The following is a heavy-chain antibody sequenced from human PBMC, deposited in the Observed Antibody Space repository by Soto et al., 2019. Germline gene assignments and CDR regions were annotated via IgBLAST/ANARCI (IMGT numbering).Heavy chain of an antibody. CDR3: ARGHYYGSGSYYNWNYYGMDV. Sequence: QVQLQQWGAGLLKPSETLSLTCAVYGGSFSGYYWSWIRQPPGKGLEWIGEINHSGSTNYKPSLKSRVTISVDTSKTQYSLKLSSVTAADTAVYYCARGHYYGSGSYYNWNYYGMDVWGQGTTVTVSS. CDR1: GGSFSGYY. V-gene: IGHV4-34*01. CDR2: INHSGST. J-gene: IGHJ6*02. D-gene: IGHD3-10*01.